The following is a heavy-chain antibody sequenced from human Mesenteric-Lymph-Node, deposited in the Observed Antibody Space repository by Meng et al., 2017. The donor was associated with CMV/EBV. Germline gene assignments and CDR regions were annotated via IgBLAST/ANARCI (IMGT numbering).Heavy chain of an antibody. J-gene: IGHJ5*01. Sequence: LSCAVYGGYCRHHYWRWIRQDPGKGLEWIEDINHSESANYNQSLKSRVTVSVDTSKNQFSLKLSSVTAADEAVYYCARAPQTYNYFDSWGQGTLVTVSS. CDR3: ARAPQTYNYFDS. V-gene: IGHV4-34*01. CDR1: GGYCRHHY. CDR2: INHSESA.